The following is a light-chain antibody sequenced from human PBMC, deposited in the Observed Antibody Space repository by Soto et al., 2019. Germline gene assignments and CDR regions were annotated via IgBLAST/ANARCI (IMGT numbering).Light chain of an antibody. J-gene: IGLJ1*01. CDR1: SSNIGRHT. V-gene: IGLV1-44*01. CDR3: AAWDDSLNGHV. Sequence: QSVLTQPPSASGTPGQRVTISCSGGSSNIGRHTVNWYQQLPGTAPKLLIQSSDKRPSGVPDRFSGSTSGTSGSLAISGLQSEDEADYYCAAWDDSLNGHVFGTGTKSPS. CDR2: SSD.